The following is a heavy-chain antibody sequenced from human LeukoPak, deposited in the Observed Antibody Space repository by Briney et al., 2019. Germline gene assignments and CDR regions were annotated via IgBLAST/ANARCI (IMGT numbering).Heavy chain of an antibody. V-gene: IGHV3-21*01. D-gene: IGHD6-13*01. CDR1: GFTFSSYS. J-gene: IGHJ6*03. CDR3: ARSSPPRSSSWYYYYMDV. CDR2: ISSSRSYI. Sequence: PGGSLRLSCAASGFTFSSYSMNWVRQAPGKGLEWVSFISSSRSYIYYADSVKGRFTISRDNAKNSLYLQMNSLRAEDTAVYYCARSSPPRSSSWYYYYMDVWGKGTTVTVSS.